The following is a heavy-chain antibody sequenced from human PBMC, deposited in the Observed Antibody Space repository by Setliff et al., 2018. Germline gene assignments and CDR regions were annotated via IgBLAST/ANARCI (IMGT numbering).Heavy chain of an antibody. J-gene: IGHJ4*02. CDR2: IYSSGST. D-gene: IGHD3-9*01. V-gene: IGHV4-39*07. CDR3: ARTLYDYDILTGPGYYFDY. Sequence: SETLSLTCTVSGGSISSSSYYWGWIRQPPGKGLEWIGSIYSSGSTYYNPSLKSRVTISVDTSKNQFSPKLSSVTAADTAVYYGARTLYDYDILTGPGYYFDYWGQGTLVTVSS. CDR1: GGSISSSSYY.